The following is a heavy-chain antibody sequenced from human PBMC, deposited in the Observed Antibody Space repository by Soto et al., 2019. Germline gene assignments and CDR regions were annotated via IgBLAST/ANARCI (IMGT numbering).Heavy chain of an antibody. Sequence: SVKVSCKPSGGTFNSYIITWVRQAPGQGLEWMGGIIPIFGSADYAQKLQGRVTITADESTSTAYMELSSLRSEDTAVYYCARAFASNKYYFDSWGQGTQVTVSS. CDR1: GGTFNSYI. CDR2: IIPIFGSA. V-gene: IGHV1-69*13. CDR3: ARAFASNKYYFDS. D-gene: IGHD3-3*02. J-gene: IGHJ4*02.